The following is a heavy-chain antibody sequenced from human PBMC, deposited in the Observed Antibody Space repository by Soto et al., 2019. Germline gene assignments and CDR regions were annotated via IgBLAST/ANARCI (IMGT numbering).Heavy chain of an antibody. V-gene: IGHV4-59*01. Sequence: SETLSLTCTVSGGSISSYYWSWIRQPPGKGLEWIGYIYYSGGTNYNPSLKSRVTISVDTSKNQFSLKLSSVTAADTAVYYCERAQSRWELLGYFDYWGQGTLVTVSS. J-gene: IGHJ4*02. CDR3: ERAQSRWELLGYFDY. CDR2: IYYSGGT. CDR1: GGSISSYY. D-gene: IGHD1-26*01.